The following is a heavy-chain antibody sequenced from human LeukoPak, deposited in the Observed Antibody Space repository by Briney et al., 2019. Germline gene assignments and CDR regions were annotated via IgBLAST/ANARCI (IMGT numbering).Heavy chain of an antibody. CDR2: MNPNSGNT. D-gene: IGHD3-3*01. CDR3: ARKYYDFWSGYTQTYYFDY. CDR1: GYTFTSYD. Sequence: ASVKVSCKASGYTFTSYDINWVRQAPGQGLEWMGWMNPNSGNTGYAQKFQGRVTMTRNTSISTAYMELSSPRSEDTAVYYCARKYYDFWSGYTQTYYFDYGGQGTLVTVSS. J-gene: IGHJ4*02. V-gene: IGHV1-8*01.